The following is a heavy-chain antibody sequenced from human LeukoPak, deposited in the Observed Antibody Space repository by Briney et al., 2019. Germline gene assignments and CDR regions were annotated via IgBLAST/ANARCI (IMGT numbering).Heavy chain of an antibody. D-gene: IGHD3-3*01. CDR2: INHSGST. V-gene: IGHV4-34*01. J-gene: IGHJ3*02. CDR3: AREFRSGSHLRAFDI. Sequence: SETLSLTCAVYVGAFSGDYWSWIRQPPGKGLEWIGEINHSGSTNYNPSLKSRVTISVDTSKNQFSLKLSSVTAADTAVYYCAREFRSGSHLRAFDIWGQGTMVTVSS. CDR1: VGAFSGDY.